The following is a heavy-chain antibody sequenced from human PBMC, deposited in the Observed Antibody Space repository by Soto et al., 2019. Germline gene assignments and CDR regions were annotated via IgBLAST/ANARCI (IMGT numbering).Heavy chain of an antibody. D-gene: IGHD2-8*02. V-gene: IGHV3-11*01. Sequence: PGGSLRLSCAASGFNLNDYCMTWVRQAPGKGLEWISYIREDNSATYYADSVRGRFTISRDDAKNSLYLQMNSLRPEDTAMYYCARTIFGGVSQFWGPGTLVTVSS. CDR2: IREDNSAT. J-gene: IGHJ4*02. CDR1: GFNLNDYC. CDR3: ARTIFGGVSQF.